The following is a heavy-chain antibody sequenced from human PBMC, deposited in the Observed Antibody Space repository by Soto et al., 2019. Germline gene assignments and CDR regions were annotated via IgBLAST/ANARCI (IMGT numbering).Heavy chain of an antibody. D-gene: IGHD3-3*01. Sequence: PGGSLRLSCAASEFTFEDYAMHWVRQAPGKGPEWVSGITWNSGDIGYADSVKGRFTISRDNAKNSLYLQMNSLRIEDTALYYCVKAAYYDFWSGYSYFDYWGQGTPVTVSS. CDR2: ITWNSGDI. CDR1: EFTFEDYA. V-gene: IGHV3-9*01. CDR3: VKAAYYDFWSGYSYFDY. J-gene: IGHJ4*02.